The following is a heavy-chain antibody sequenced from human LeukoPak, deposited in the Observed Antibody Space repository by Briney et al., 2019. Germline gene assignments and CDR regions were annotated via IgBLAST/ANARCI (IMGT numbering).Heavy chain of an antibody. CDR1: GFTFSSYG. V-gene: IGHV3-33*01. Sequence: GGSLRLSCAASGFTFSSYGMHWVRQAPGKGLEWVAVIWYDGSNKYYADSVKGRFTISRDNAKNSLYLQMNSLRAEDTAVYYCARKGMYPDYWGQGTLVTVSS. CDR2: IWYDGSNK. J-gene: IGHJ4*02. CDR3: ARKGMYPDY. D-gene: IGHD2-8*01.